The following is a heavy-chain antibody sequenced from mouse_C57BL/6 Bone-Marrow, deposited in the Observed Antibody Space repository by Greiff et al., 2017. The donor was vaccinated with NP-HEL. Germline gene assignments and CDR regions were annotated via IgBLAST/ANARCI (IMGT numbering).Heavy chain of an antibody. J-gene: IGHJ4*01. CDR1: GYTFTSYW. V-gene: IGHV1-59*01. D-gene: IGHD1-1*01. CDR2: IDPSDSYT. Sequence: QVQLKQPGAELVRPGTSVKLSCKASGYTFTSYWMHWVKQRPGQGLEWIGVIDPSDSYTNYNQKFKGKATLTVDTSSSTAYMQLSSLTSEDSAVYYCAPITTVVMDYWGQGTSVTVSS. CDR3: APITTVVMDY.